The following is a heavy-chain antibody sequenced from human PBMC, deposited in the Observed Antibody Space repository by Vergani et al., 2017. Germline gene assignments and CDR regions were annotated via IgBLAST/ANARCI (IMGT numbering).Heavy chain of an antibody. CDR2: IYTSGNT. V-gene: IGHV4-61*02. D-gene: IGHD3-10*01. Sequence: QVQLQESGPGLVKPSQTLSLTCTVSGGSISSDSYYWSWIRQPAGKGLEWIGRIYTSGNTNYNPTLKSRLAFSVDTSKNLFSLRLKSVTATDTGMYYCARPVGPSAIADGYHVWGQGTMVTV. CDR1: GGSISSDSYY. CDR3: ARPVGPSAIADGYHV. J-gene: IGHJ3*01.